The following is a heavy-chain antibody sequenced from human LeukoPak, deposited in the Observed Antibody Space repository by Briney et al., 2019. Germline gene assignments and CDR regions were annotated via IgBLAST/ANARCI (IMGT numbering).Heavy chain of an antibody. D-gene: IGHD5-18*01. V-gene: IGHV3-23*01. CDR1: GFSFSNYG. CDR2: ITGNGATT. CDR3: ANDLGWIQLNLG. J-gene: IGHJ4*02. Sequence: PGGTQRLSCAASGFSFSNYGMSWVRQAPGKGLEWVSGITGNGATTYYADSVKGRFTISRDNSRNTVYLQMNSLRAEDTAVYYCANDLGWIQLNLGRGQGTLVTVSS.